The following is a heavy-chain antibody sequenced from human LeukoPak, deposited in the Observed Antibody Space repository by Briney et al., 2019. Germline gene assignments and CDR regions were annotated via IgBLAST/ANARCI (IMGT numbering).Heavy chain of an antibody. V-gene: IGHV3-74*01. CDR1: GFTFSSYW. J-gene: IGHJ5*02. CDR3: VRALGDA. CDR2: INSDGYSI. D-gene: IGHD7-27*01. Sequence: GGSLRLSCAASGFTFSSYWMSWVRQVPGRGLVWVSRINSDGYSISYADSVKGRFTISRDNAKSTLFLQLNSLRAEDTAVYYCVRALGDAWGQGTLVTVSS.